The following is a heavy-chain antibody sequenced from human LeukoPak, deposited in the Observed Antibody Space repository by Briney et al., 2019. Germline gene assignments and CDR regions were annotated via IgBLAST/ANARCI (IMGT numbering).Heavy chain of an antibody. CDR3: ARGSFTDGFDI. D-gene: IGHD1-26*01. Sequence: GASVKVSCKASGYTFTNYPMNWVRQAPGQGREWMGWINTDTGNPTYAQGFSGRFVFSLDTSVSTAYLQISSLKAEDTALYYCARGSFTDGFDIWGQGTMVTVSS. J-gene: IGHJ3*02. CDR1: GYTFTNYP. V-gene: IGHV7-4-1*02. CDR2: INTDTGNP.